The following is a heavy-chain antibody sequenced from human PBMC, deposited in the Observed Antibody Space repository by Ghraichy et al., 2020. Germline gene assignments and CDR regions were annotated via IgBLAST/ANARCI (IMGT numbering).Heavy chain of an antibody. V-gene: IGHV1-69*13. Sequence: SVKVSCKASGGTFSSYAISWVRQAPGQGLEWMGGIIPIFGTANYAQKFQGRVTITADESTSTAYMELSSLRSEDTAVYYCASPGYCSSTSCYTLLEWHYWGQGTLVTVSS. D-gene: IGHD2-2*02. CDR1: GGTFSSYA. CDR3: ASPGYCSSTSCYTLLEWHY. J-gene: IGHJ4*02. CDR2: IIPIFGTA.